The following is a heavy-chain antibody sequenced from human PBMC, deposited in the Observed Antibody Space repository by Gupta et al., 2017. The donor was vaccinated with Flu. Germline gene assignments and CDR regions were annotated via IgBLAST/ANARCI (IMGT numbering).Heavy chain of an antibody. J-gene: IGHJ4*01. CDR2: IDGSSNFI. V-gene: IGHV3-21*01. CDR1: FSDHS. CDR3: VRGSISARQGFDN. Sequence: FSDHSLNWVRQALGKGLEWVSSIDGSSNFIYYADLVRGRFTISRDNAKKSLYLQMNSLRVEDTAVYYCVRGSISARQGFDNWGQGTLVTVSS. D-gene: IGHD6-6*01.